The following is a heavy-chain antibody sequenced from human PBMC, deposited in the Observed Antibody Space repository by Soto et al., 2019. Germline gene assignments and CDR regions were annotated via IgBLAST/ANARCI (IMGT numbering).Heavy chain of an antibody. V-gene: IGHV4-31*03. J-gene: IGHJ4*02. D-gene: IGHD3-10*01. CDR3: ARGYGSGSPSHYFGS. CDR1: GVSFSRGDYY. CDR2: IYHSGPS. Sequence: QVQLQESCPGLVKPSQTLSLTCTVSGVSFSRGDYYWSWIRQFSGKGLEWIGHIYHSGPSYYNPSLRSRVSIYVDTSAFALKLSSVTAADTAVYYCARGYGSGSPSHYFGSWGQGTLVTVSS.